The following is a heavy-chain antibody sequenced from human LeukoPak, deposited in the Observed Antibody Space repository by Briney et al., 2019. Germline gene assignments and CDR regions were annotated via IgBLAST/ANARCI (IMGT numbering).Heavy chain of an antibody. J-gene: IGHJ3*02. CDR3: AIPTYFYGSSSYGDAFDI. V-gene: IGHV4-61*01. Sequence: SETLSLTCTVSGGSVSSGSYYWSWIRQPPGKGLEWIGYIYYSGSTNYNPSLKSRVTISVDTSKNQFSLKLRSVTAADTAVYYCAIPTYFYGSSSYGDAFDIWGQGTMVTVSS. CDR1: GGSVSSGSYY. D-gene: IGHD3-22*01. CDR2: IYYSGST.